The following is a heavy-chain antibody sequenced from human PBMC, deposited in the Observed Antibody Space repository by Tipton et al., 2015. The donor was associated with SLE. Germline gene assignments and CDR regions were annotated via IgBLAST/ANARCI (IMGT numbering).Heavy chain of an antibody. CDR1: GFTFSSYG. D-gene: IGHD6-6*01. V-gene: IGHV3-7*01. CDR3: ARATGEYSSSFYYYMDV. Sequence: SGFTFSSYGMSWVRQAPGKGLEWVANIKQDGSEKYYVDSVKGRFTISRDNAKKSLYLQMNSLRAEDTAVYYCARATGEYSSSFYYYMDVWGKGTTVTVSS. CDR2: IKQDGSEK. J-gene: IGHJ6*03.